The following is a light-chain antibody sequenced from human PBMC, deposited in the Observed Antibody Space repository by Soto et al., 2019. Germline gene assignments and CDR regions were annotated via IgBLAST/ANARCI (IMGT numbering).Light chain of an antibody. CDR2: AAS. CDR1: QAIGHD. J-gene: IGKJ2*01. CDR3: LQAYNYPLP. V-gene: IGKV1-6*01. Sequence: AIQMTQSPSSLSASVGDRVTITCRASQAIGHDLTWYQQKPGQAPNLLIFAASSLQSGVPSRFSGSGSGTDFTLTISSLQPEDFATYYCLQAYNYPLPFGQGTKLEIK.